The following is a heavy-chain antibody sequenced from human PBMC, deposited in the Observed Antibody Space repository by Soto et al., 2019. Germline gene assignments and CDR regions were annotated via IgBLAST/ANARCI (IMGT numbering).Heavy chain of an antibody. V-gene: IGHV3-23*01. CDR3: AKDSRTMIVVVITTFDY. D-gene: IGHD3-22*01. CDR2: ISGSGGST. Sequence: GGSLRLSCAASGFTFSSYAMSWVRQAPGKGLEWVSAISGSGGSTYYADSVKGRFTISRDNSKSTLYLQMNSLRAEDTAVYYCAKDSRTMIVVVITTFDYWGQGTLVTVSS. CDR1: GFTFSSYA. J-gene: IGHJ4*02.